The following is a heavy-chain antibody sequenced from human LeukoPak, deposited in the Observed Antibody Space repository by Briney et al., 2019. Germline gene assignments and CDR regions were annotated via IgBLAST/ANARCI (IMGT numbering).Heavy chain of an antibody. Sequence: SETLSLTCTVSGGSISDYYWSWIRRPAGKGLEWIGRIYTTGSTDYNPSLKSRVTMSVDTSKNQFSLKLSSVTAADTAVYYCARGPPPDFDCWGQGTLVTVSS. CDR3: ARGPPPDFDC. V-gene: IGHV4-4*07. J-gene: IGHJ4*02. CDR2: IYTTGST. CDR1: GGSISDYY.